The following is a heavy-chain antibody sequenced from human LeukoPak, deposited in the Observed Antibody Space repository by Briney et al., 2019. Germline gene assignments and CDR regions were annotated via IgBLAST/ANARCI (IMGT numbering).Heavy chain of an antibody. D-gene: IGHD2-21*01. J-gene: IGHJ5*01. CDR3: LRTLSDNNPWCVS. CDR1: GDSISNNNW. V-gene: IGHV4-28*01. Sequence: AETLSLTCVVSGDSISNNNWWGWIRPTPGKRLEWFGFIYHSGYTYYEPSLKSRVTLSVDTSKNPFSLKLSSVPAVDSAVYYCLRTLSDNNPWCVSWGQEPLVTVPT. CDR2: IYHSGYT.